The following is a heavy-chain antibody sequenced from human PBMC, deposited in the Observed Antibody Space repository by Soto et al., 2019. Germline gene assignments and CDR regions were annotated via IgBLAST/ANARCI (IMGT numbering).Heavy chain of an antibody. CDR2: ISSGAITI. CDR3: AGQYSSSSVEF. CDR1: GFTFSDYY. V-gene: IGHV3-11*01. J-gene: IGHJ4*02. Sequence: GGSLRLSCAASGFTFSDYYMNWIRQAPGKGLEWVSYISSGAITIYYADSVKGRFTISRDDAKNSLYLQMNSLRAEDTAVYYCAGQYSSSSVEFWGQGTLVTVSS. D-gene: IGHD6-6*01.